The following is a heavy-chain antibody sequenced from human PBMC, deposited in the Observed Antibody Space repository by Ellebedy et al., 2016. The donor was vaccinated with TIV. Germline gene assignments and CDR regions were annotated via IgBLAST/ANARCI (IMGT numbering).Heavy chain of an antibody. J-gene: IGHJ4*02. V-gene: IGHV3-53*01. D-gene: IGHD6-19*01. Sequence: PGGSLRLSCAASGFSVGTTYMSWVRQAPGKGLEWVSVIYTGAHTNYGESVKGRFAISRDYSKNTVYLQMNSLRAEDTAVYYCARHHMLDNSGWSFDYWGQGTPVTVSS. CDR3: ARHHMLDNSGWSFDY. CDR2: IYTGAHT. CDR1: GFSVGTTY.